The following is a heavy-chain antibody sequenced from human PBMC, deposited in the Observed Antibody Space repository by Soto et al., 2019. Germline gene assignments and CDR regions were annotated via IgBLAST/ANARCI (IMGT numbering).Heavy chain of an antibody. CDR2: IIPIFGTA. D-gene: IGHD3-22*01. CDR1: GGTFSSYA. Sequence: QVQLVQSGAEVKKPGSSVKVSCKASGGTFSSYAISWVRQAPGQGLEWMGGIIPIFGTANYAQKFQGRVTITADESTGTAYMELSSLRSEDTAVYYCARDRRNYYDSSGYYYRLDYWGQGTLVTVSS. J-gene: IGHJ4*02. CDR3: ARDRRNYYDSSGYYYRLDY. V-gene: IGHV1-69*01.